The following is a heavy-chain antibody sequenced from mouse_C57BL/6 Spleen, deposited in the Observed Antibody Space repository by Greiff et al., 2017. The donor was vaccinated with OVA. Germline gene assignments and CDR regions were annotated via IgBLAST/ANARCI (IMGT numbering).Heavy chain of an antibody. D-gene: IGHD1-1*02. J-gene: IGHJ4*01. Sequence: VQLQQPGAELVKPGASVKMSCKASGYTFTSYWITWVKQRPGQGLEWIGDIYPGSGSTNYNEKFKSKATLTVDTSSSTAYMQLSSLTSEDSAVYYCARGRGRVDAMDYWGQGTSVTVSS. V-gene: IGHV1-55*01. CDR3: ARGRGRVDAMDY. CDR2: IYPGSGST. CDR1: GYTFTSYW.